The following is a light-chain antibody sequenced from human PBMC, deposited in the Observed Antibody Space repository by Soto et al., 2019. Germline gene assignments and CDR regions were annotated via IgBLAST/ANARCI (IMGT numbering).Light chain of an antibody. Sequence: EIVMTQSPATLSVSLGERATLSCRASQSVSSNLAWYQQKPGQAPRLLIYGASTRATGIPARFSGSGSGTEFTLTISSRQSEDFAVYYCQHRSTFGQGTKVEIK. CDR3: QHRST. J-gene: IGKJ1*01. CDR2: GAS. V-gene: IGKV3-15*01. CDR1: QSVSSN.